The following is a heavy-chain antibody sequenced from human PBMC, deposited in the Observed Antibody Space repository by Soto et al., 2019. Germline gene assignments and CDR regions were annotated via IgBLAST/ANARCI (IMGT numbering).Heavy chain of an antibody. J-gene: IGHJ5*02. CDR1: GGSISSSSYY. CDR3: ARHFDGWFDP. CDR2: IYYSGSS. V-gene: IGHV4-39*01. Sequence: PSETLSLTCTVSGGSISSSSYYWGWIRQPPGKGLEWIGSIYYSGSSYYNPSLKSRVTMSVDTSKSQFQFSLKLTSVTAADTAVYYCARHFDGWFDPWGQGTLVTVSS.